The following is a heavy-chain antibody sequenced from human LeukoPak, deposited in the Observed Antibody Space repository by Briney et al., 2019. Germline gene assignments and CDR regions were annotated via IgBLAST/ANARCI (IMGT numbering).Heavy chain of an antibody. J-gene: IGHJ3*02. CDR3: VREGPRGLAFDI. V-gene: IGHV3-23*01. CDR1: EFSFGSYE. Sequence: GGSLRLSCAASEFSFGSYEMSWVRQAPGKGPEWVSGISGSGDRTYYADSVKGRFAISRDNSKKTLDLQMNSLRDDDTAVYYCVREGPRGLAFDIWGQGTRVTVSS. CDR2: ISGSGDRT.